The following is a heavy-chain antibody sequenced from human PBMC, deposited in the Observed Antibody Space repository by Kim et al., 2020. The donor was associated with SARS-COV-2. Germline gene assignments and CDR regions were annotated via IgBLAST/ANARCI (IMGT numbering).Heavy chain of an antibody. CDR3: ARDPDSSGWSPFDY. CDR1: GFTFSSYE. D-gene: IGHD6-19*01. Sequence: GGSLRLSCAASGFTFSSYEMNWVRQAPGKGLEWVSYISSSGTTIYLTDSVKGRFAISRDNAKNSLYLQMNSLRAEDTAIYYCARDPDSSGWSPFDYWGQGTLVTVSS. V-gene: IGHV3-48*03. CDR2: ISSSGTTI. J-gene: IGHJ4*02.